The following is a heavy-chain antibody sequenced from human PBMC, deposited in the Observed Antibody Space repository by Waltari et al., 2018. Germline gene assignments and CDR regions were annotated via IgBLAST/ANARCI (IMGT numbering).Heavy chain of an antibody. V-gene: IGHV3-7*01. CDR3: ARYGPGWSHKLGHGMDV. Sequence: EVQLVESGGGLVQPGGSLRLSCAASGFTFSSYWMSWVRQAPGRGMEWVANIKEDGSEKYYVDSVKGRFTISRDNAKNSLYLQMNSLRAEDTAVYYCARYGPGWSHKLGHGMDVWGQGTTVTVSS. J-gene: IGHJ6*02. CDR1: GFTFSSYW. CDR2: IKEDGSEK. D-gene: IGHD3-10*01.